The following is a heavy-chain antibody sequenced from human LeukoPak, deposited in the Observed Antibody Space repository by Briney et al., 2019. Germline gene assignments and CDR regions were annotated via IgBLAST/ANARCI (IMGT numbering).Heavy chain of an antibody. D-gene: IGHD3-22*01. CDR2: IRSKAYGGTT. J-gene: IGHJ4*02. CDR1: GFTFGDYA. CDR3: TRYDSSGYYYGVFDY. V-gene: IGHV3-49*03. Sequence: SLRLSCTASGFTFGDYAMSWFRQAPGKGLEWVGFIRSKAYGGTTEYAASVKGRFTISRDDSKSIAYLQMNSLKTEDTAVYYCTRYDSSGYYYGVFDYWGQGTLVTVSS.